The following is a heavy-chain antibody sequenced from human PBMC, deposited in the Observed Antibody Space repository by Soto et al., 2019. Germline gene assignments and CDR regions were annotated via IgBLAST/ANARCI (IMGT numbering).Heavy chain of an antibody. Sequence: KPSETLSLTCTVSGGSISSGDYYWSWIRQPPGKGLEWIGYIYYSGSTYYNPSLKSRVTISVDTSKNQFSLKLSSVTAADTAVYYCAREGPSFCSSTSCYAYYFDYWGQGTLVTVSS. CDR3: AREGPSFCSSTSCYAYYFDY. V-gene: IGHV4-30-4*01. CDR1: GGSISSGDYY. J-gene: IGHJ4*02. CDR2: IYYSGST. D-gene: IGHD2-2*01.